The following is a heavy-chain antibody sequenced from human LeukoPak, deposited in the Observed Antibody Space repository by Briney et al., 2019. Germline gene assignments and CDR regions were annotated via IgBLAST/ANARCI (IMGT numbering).Heavy chain of an antibody. Sequence: KASQTLSLTCTVSGGSISSGGYYWSWIRQPPGKGLEWIGDIYHSGSTYYNPSLKSRVTISVDRSKNQFSLKLSSVTAADTAVYYCAREGHYYYGSGSYKGYNWFDPWGQGTLVTVSS. CDR1: GGSISSGGYY. J-gene: IGHJ5*02. V-gene: IGHV4-30-2*01. CDR3: AREGHYYYGSGSYKGYNWFDP. CDR2: IYHSGST. D-gene: IGHD3-10*01.